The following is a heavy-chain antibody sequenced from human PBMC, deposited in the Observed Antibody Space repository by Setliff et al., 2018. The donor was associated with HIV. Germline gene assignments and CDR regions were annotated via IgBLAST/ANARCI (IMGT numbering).Heavy chain of an antibody. CDR3: ARDSCLYGSGGFCY. V-gene: IGHV4-61*02. Sequence: PSETLSLTCTVSGGSISSGGFYWSWIRQPAGKGLEWIGRIHTGGSTDFNPSLKSRLTISVDTSKNQFSLNLSSVTAADTAVYYCARDSCLYGSGGFCYWGQGTLVTVSS. J-gene: IGHJ4*02. D-gene: IGHD3-10*01. CDR1: GGSISSGGFY. CDR2: IHTGGST.